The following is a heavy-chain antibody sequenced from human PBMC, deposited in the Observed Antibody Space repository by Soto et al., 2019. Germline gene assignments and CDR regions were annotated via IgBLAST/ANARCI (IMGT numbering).Heavy chain of an antibody. CDR3: GRGRSGQIVVFY. D-gene: IGHD1-26*01. V-gene: IGHV1-2*02. CDR1: GYTFAGHD. CDR2: IGPESGAT. J-gene: IGHJ4*02. Sequence: ASVKVSCKASGYTFAGHDSRRGRQAPEQGPEWMGEIGPESGATRYAQKFQGRVTMTRDMSITTVYMELNNLSPDDTAVYYCGRGRSGQIVVFYWGQGTPVTVSS.